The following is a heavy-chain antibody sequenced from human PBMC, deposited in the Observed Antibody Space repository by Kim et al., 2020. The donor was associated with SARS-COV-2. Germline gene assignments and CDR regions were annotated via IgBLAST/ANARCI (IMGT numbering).Heavy chain of an antibody. Sequence: SETLSLTCAVYGGSFSGYYWSWIRQPPGKGLEWIGEINHSGSTNYNPSLKSRVTISVDTSKNQFSLKLSSVTAADTAVYYCARTYYYGSGSYYHWGQGTLVTVSS. CDR1: GGSFSGYY. V-gene: IGHV4-34*01. D-gene: IGHD3-10*01. J-gene: IGHJ4*02. CDR2: INHSGST. CDR3: ARTYYYGSGSYYH.